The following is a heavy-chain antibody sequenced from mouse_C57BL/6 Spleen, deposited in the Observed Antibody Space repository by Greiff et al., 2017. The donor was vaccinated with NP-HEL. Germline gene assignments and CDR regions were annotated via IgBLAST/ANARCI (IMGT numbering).Heavy chain of an antibody. CDR1: GYTFTSYG. D-gene: IGHD2-4*01. Sequence: VQRVESGAELARPGASVKLSCKASGYTFTSYGISWVKQRTGQGLEWIGEIYPRSGNTYYNEKFKGKATLTADKSSSTAYMELRSLTSEDSAVYFCARFFDYDDYYAMDYWGQGTSVTVSS. V-gene: IGHV1-81*01. CDR3: ARFFDYDDYYAMDY. CDR2: IYPRSGNT. J-gene: IGHJ4*01.